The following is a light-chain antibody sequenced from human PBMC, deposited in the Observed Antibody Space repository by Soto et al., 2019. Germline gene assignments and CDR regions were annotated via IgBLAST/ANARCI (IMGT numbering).Light chain of an antibody. Sequence: DIQMTQSPSSLSASVGDRVTITCRASQSISSYLNWYQQKPGKAPKLLIYAESSLQSGVPSRFSGSGSGTDFTLTISSLQPEDFATYYCQQSYSTLWTCGQGTKVEIK. J-gene: IGKJ1*01. CDR2: AES. CDR1: QSISSY. CDR3: QQSYSTLWT. V-gene: IGKV1-39*01.